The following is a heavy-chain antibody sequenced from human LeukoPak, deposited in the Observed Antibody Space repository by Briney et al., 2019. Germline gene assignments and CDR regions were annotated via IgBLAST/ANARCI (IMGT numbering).Heavy chain of an antibody. J-gene: IGHJ3*02. CDR1: GFTFSSYA. CDR3: AKDTSYYYDSSGQEGAFDI. D-gene: IGHD3-22*01. Sequence: PGGSLRLSCAASGFTFSSYAMSWVRQAPGKGLEWVSAISCSGGSTYYAASVRGRFTIIRDNTKHTLDLQMNSLRAEDTAVYYWAKDTSYYYDSSGQEGAFDIWGQGTMVTVSS. V-gene: IGHV3-23*01. CDR2: ISCSGGST.